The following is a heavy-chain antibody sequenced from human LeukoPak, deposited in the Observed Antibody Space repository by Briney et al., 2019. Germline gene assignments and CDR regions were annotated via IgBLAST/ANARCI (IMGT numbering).Heavy chain of an antibody. Sequence: GASVKVSCKASGYTFTGCYMHWVRQAPGQGLEWMGWINPNSGGTNYAQKFQGRVTMTRDTSISTAYMELSRLRSDDTAVYYCARDPGDWNWNDETFDYWGQGTLVTVSS. V-gene: IGHV1-2*02. CDR3: ARDPGDWNWNDETFDY. D-gene: IGHD1-1*01. J-gene: IGHJ4*02. CDR1: GYTFTGCY. CDR2: INPNSGGT.